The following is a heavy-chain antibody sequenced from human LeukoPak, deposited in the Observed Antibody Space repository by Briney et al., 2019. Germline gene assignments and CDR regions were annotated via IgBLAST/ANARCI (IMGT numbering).Heavy chain of an antibody. CDR2: ISTSGST. D-gene: IGHD3-3*01. J-gene: IGHJ6*03. Sequence: NPSETLSLTCTVSGGSISGYFWSWIRQPPGKGLEWIGYISTSGSTNYNPSLKSRVTMSVDTSKNQFSLKLSSVTAADTAVYYCARETYYDFWSGYYYYYYYMDVWGKGTTVTVSS. CDR1: GGSISGYF. CDR3: ARETYYDFWSGYYYYYYYMDV. V-gene: IGHV4-4*09.